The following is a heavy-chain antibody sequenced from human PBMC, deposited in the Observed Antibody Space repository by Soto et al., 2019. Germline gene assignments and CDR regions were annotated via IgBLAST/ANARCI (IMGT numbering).Heavy chain of an antibody. Sequence: SETLSLTCAVSGGSISSSNWWSWVRQPPGKGLEWIGEIYHSASTNYKPSPKSRVTISVDKSKNQFSLKLSSVTSADTAVYYCARRNYYDSSEGWFDPWRQG. CDR3: ARRNYYDSSEGWFDP. D-gene: IGHD3-22*01. J-gene: IGHJ5*02. CDR2: IYHSAST. V-gene: IGHV4-4*02. CDR1: GGSISSSNW.